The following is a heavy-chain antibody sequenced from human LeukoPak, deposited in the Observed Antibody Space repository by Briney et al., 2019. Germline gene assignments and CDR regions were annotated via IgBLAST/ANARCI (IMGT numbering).Heavy chain of an antibody. Sequence: GESLQISCNGSGYSSTSYWIGWVRHIPRKGLEGMGIIDPDAHDTRYSPSFQGQVTISADKSIYTAYLQWRSLKASDTAMYYCARHGDITATGSLDYWGQGTLVTVSS. V-gene: IGHV5-51*01. D-gene: IGHD6-13*01. CDR2: IDPDAHDT. CDR1: GYSSTSYW. J-gene: IGHJ4*02. CDR3: ARHGDITATGSLDY.